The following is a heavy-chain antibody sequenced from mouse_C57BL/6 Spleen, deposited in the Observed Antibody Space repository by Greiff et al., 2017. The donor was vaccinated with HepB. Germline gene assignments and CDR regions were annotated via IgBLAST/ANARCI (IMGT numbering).Heavy chain of an antibody. V-gene: IGHV1-69*01. CDR3: ARRGVMDYVSFAY. CDR1: GYTFTSYW. Sequence: QVQLQQPGAELVMPGASVKLSCKASGYTFTSYWMHWVKQRPGQGLEWIGEIDPSDSYTNYNQKFKGKSTLTVDKSSSTAYMQLSSLTSDDSAVYYCARRGVMDYVSFAYWGQGTLVTVSA. D-gene: IGHD1-1*01. CDR2: IDPSDSYT. J-gene: IGHJ3*01.